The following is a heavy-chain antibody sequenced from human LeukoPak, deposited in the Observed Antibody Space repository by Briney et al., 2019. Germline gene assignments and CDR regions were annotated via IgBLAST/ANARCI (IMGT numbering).Heavy chain of an antibody. J-gene: IGHJ4*02. V-gene: IGHV3-48*04. Sequence: AGGSLRLSCAASELIFSSSSMNWVRQAPGKGLEWISYISGSSSTQYYADSVKGRFTISRDNAKNTLILQMNSLRAEDTAVYYCARDWVYKIDYWGRGTLVTVSS. CDR2: ISGSSSTQ. CDR1: ELIFSSSS. D-gene: IGHD5-24*01. CDR3: ARDWVYKIDY.